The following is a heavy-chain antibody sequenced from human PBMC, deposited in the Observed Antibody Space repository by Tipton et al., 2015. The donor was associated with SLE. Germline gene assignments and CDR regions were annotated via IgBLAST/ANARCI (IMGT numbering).Heavy chain of an antibody. Sequence: SLRLSCAGSGFTFSSYAMHWVRQAPGKGLEWVAVISYDGSNKYYADSVKGRFTISRDNSKNTLYLQMNSLRAEDTAVYYCASSLLTVFAGFDYWGQGTLVTVSS. J-gene: IGHJ4*02. CDR1: GFTFSSYA. CDR2: ISYDGSNK. D-gene: IGHD3-3*01. V-gene: IGHV3-30*04. CDR3: ASSLLTVFAGFDY.